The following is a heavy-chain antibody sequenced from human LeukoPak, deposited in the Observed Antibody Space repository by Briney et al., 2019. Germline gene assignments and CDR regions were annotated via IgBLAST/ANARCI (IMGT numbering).Heavy chain of an antibody. CDR1: GFTFSSYG. Sequence: GRSLRLSCAASGFTFSSYGMLWVRQAPGKGLEWVAVIWYGGSNKYYADSVKGRFTISRDNSKNTLYLRMNSLRAEDTAVYYCAKEGPSRGYDAFDIWGQGTMVTVSS. J-gene: IGHJ3*02. CDR2: IWYGGSNK. CDR3: AKEGPSRGYDAFDI. V-gene: IGHV3-30*18. D-gene: IGHD3-16*01.